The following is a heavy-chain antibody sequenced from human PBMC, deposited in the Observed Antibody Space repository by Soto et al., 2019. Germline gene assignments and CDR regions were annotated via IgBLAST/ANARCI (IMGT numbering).Heavy chain of an antibody. V-gene: IGHV1-69*01. J-gene: IGHJ6*02. CDR2: IIPIFGTA. CDR3: ASSEGRAVYYYYGMDV. CDR1: GGTFSSYA. Sequence: QVQLVQSGAEVKKPGSSVKVSCKASGGTFSSYAISWVRQAPGQGLEWMGGIIPIFGTANYAQKFQGRVTITADEATSTAYMELSSLRSEDTAVYYCASSEGRAVYYYYGMDVWGQGNTVTGSS.